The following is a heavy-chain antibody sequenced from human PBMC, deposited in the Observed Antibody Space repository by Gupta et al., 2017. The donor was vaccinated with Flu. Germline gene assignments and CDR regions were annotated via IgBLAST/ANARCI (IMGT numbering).Heavy chain of an antibody. Sequence: FSRYWMTWVRKDLGKGLVCVSGLKGDRSSANYADYVNDRFTTFTDNVKNTLYVQMNSLKAKSTDVYYCARWHYDFFYYMDVSTKVTTVTVSS. CDR1: FSRYW. CDR3: ARWHYDFFYYMDV. CDR2: LKGDRSSA. D-gene: IGHD3-3*01. V-gene: IGHV3-74*01. J-gene: IGHJ6*03.